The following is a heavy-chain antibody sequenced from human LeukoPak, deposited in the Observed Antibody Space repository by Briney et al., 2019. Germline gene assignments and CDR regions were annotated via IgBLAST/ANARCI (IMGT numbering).Heavy chain of an antibody. CDR2: ISSSSSYI. CDR1: GFTFSSYN. CDR3: ARDAVVVVAASGPGYYFDY. J-gene: IGHJ4*02. V-gene: IGHV3-21*01. D-gene: IGHD2-15*01. Sequence: GGSLRLSCAASGFTFSSYNMNWVRQAPGKGLEWVSSISSSSSYIYYADSVKGRFTISRDNAKNSLYLQMNSLRAEDTAVYNCARDAVVVVAASGPGYYFDYWGQGTLVTVSS.